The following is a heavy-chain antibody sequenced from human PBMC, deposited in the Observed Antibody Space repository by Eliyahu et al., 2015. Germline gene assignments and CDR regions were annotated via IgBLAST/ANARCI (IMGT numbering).Heavy chain of an antibody. J-gene: IGHJ5*02. CDR1: XDXXGSSRYH. CDR3: VRRVNTYGGWFDL. CDR2: MSYGVNT. D-gene: IGHD2-21*01. Sequence: QLQLQESGPGLVKPSETLSLTCXVXXDXXGSSRYHWGWIRQTPGKGLEWIGTMSYGVNTFYNPSLESRVTISADTSKGQFSLNLMSMTATDTAVYYCVRRVNTYGGWFDLWGQGALVTVSS. V-gene: IGHV4-39*01.